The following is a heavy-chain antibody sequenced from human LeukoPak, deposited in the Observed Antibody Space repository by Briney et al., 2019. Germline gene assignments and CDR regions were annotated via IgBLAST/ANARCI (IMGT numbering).Heavy chain of an antibody. J-gene: IGHJ4*02. Sequence: AGGSLRLSCAASGFTFSSYWMHWVRQGPGKGLVWVSRIYSDGSRTTYADSVKGRFTISRDNSKNTLYLQMNSLRAEDTAVYYCAKDLLRVQLWLPIYFDYWGQGTLVTVSP. CDR2: IYSDGSRT. D-gene: IGHD5-18*01. V-gene: IGHV3-74*01. CDR1: GFTFSSYW. CDR3: AKDLLRVQLWLPIYFDY.